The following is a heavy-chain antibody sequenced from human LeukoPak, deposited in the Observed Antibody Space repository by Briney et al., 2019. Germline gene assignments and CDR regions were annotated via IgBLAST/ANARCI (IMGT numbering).Heavy chain of an antibody. CDR3: TREVVWFGERQVAY. CDR1: GFTFSNAW. J-gene: IGHJ4*02. V-gene: IGHV3-15*01. Sequence: GGSLSLSCAASGFTFSNAWMSWVRQAPRKGLEWVGRINSKTGGGTTDHPAPVKGRFTISRDDSKNTLYLQMNSLKAEDTAVYYCTREVVWFGERQVAYWGQGTLVTVSS. CDR2: INSKTGGGTT. D-gene: IGHD3-10*01.